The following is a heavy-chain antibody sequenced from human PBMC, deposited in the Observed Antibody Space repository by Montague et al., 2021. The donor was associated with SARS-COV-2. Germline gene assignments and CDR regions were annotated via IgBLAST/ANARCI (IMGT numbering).Heavy chain of an antibody. Sequence: SETLSLTCAVYGGSFSGYYWSWIRQPPGKGLEWIGEINHSGSTNYNPSLKSRVTISVDTSKNQFSLKLSSVTAADTAVYYCARGPRSLRYRYNWFDPWGQGTLVTVSS. CDR1: GGSFSGYY. D-gene: IGHD3-16*02. V-gene: IGHV4-34*01. CDR2: INHSGST. J-gene: IGHJ5*02. CDR3: ARGPRSLRYRYNWFDP.